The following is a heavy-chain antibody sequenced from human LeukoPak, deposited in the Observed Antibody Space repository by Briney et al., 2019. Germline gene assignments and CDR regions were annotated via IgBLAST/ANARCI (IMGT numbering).Heavy chain of an antibody. Sequence: ASVKVSCKVSGYTLTELSMHWVRQAPGKGLEWMGGFDPEDGETIYAQKFQGRVTMTEDTSTDTAYMDLSSLRSEDTAVYYCARGLQVSNYYGSGSYRYWGQGTLVTVSS. D-gene: IGHD3-10*01. V-gene: IGHV1-24*01. CDR2: FDPEDGET. CDR3: ARGLQVSNYYGSGSYRY. J-gene: IGHJ4*02. CDR1: GYTLTELS.